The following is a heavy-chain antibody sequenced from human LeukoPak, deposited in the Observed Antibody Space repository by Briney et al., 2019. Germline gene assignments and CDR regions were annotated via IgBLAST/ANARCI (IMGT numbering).Heavy chain of an antibody. CDR3: AKDMYSSGRLFDY. D-gene: IGHD6-19*01. CDR1: GFTFDDYA. J-gene: IGHJ4*02. Sequence: PGGSLRLSCAASGFTFDDYAMHWVRQAPGKGLEWVSGISWNSGSIGYADSVKGRFTISRDNAKNSLYLQMNSLRAEDTALYYCAKDMYSSGRLFDYWGQGTLVTVSS. CDR2: ISWNSGSI. V-gene: IGHV3-9*01.